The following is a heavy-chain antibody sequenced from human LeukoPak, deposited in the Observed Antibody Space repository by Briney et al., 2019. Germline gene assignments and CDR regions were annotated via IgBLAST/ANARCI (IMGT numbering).Heavy chain of an antibody. D-gene: IGHD3-9*01. CDR1: GFTFSSSA. CDR3: AADGDILTGYYKFDY. Sequence: GTSVKVSCKASGFTFSSSAVQWVRQARGQRPEWIGWIVVGSGKTNYAQKFQERVTITRDMSTSTAYMELSSLRSEDTAVYYCAADGDILTGYYKFDYWGQGTLVTVSS. V-gene: IGHV1-58*01. J-gene: IGHJ4*02. CDR2: IVVGSGKT.